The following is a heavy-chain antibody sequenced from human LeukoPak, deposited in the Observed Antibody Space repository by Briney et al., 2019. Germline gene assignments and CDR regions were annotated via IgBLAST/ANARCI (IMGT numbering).Heavy chain of an antibody. D-gene: IGHD3-10*01. CDR1: GFTFSNYA. J-gene: IGHJ4*02. CDR2: ISGSGSST. CDR3: ARDPTWFGESNYYFDY. Sequence: QAGGSLRLSCAASGFTFSNYAMSWVRQAPGKGLEWVSAISGSGSSTYYADSVKGRFTISRDNSKNTLCLQMNSLKAEDTAVYYCARDPTWFGESNYYFDYWGQGTLVTVSS. V-gene: IGHV3-23*01.